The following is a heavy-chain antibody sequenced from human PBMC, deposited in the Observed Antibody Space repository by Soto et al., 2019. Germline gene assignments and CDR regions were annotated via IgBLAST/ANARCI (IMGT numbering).Heavy chain of an antibody. J-gene: IGHJ4*02. Sequence: GGSLRLSCAAPGFTINNYALHWVRQVPGKGLEYAAAIRKNGDATFYAKSVEGRFTISRDNSKGTLYLQMGSLRTEDMAVYYCARVGINNFFDCWGQGTLVTVSS. CDR3: ARVGINNFFDC. D-gene: IGHD3-3*02. CDR2: IRKNGDAT. CDR1: GFTINNYA. V-gene: IGHV3-64*01.